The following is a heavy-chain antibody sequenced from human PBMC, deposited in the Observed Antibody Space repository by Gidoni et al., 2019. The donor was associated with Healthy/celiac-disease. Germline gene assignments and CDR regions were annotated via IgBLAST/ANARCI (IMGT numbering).Heavy chain of an antibody. V-gene: IGHV3-30*18. CDR2: ISYDGSNK. Sequence: QVQLVESGGGVVQPGRSLRLSCPASGFTFSSYGMHWVRQAPGKGLEWVAVISYDGSNKYYADSVKGRFTISRDNSKNTLYLQMNSLRAEDTAVYYCAKDRRSGSFLIDYWGQGTLVTVSS. CDR1: GFTFSSYG. J-gene: IGHJ4*02. D-gene: IGHD1-26*01. CDR3: AKDRRSGSFLIDY.